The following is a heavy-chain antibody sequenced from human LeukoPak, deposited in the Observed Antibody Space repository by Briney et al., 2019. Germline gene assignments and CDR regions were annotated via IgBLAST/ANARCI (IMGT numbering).Heavy chain of an antibody. Sequence: PGGSLRLSCAASGFTVSSNYMSWVRQAPGKGLEWVSVIYSGGSTYYADSVKGRFTISRDNSKNTLYLQMNSLRAEDTAVYYCAKEASIVATIAGTSSNAFDIWGQGTMVTVSS. D-gene: IGHD5-12*01. V-gene: IGHV3-53*05. CDR1: GFTVSSNY. CDR3: AKEASIVATIAGTSSNAFDI. CDR2: IYSGGST. J-gene: IGHJ3*02.